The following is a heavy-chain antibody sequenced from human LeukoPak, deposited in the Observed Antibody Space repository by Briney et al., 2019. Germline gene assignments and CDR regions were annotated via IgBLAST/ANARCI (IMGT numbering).Heavy chain of an antibody. CDR1: GGSISSYY. Sequence: SETLSLTCTVSGGSISSYYWSWIRQPPGKGLEWIGYIYYSGSTNYNPSLKSRVTISVDTSKNQFSLKLSSVTAADTAVYYCARVEDCSGGSCYSFVFDIWGQGTMVTVSS. V-gene: IGHV4-59*01. J-gene: IGHJ3*02. D-gene: IGHD2-15*01. CDR3: ARVEDCSGGSCYSFVFDI. CDR2: IYYSGST.